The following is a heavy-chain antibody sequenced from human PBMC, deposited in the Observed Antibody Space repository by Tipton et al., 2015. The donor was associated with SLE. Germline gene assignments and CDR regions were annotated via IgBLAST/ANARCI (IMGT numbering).Heavy chain of an antibody. Sequence: SLRLSCVASGFTFNDYTMYWVRQAPGKGLEWVSLISWDGGTTYYADSVKGRFTISRDNSKDSLYLQMNSLRPEDTALYYCVKDGGRLFDYWGQGTLVAVSS. D-gene: IGHD2-15*01. J-gene: IGHJ4*02. V-gene: IGHV3-43*01. CDR3: VKDGGRLFDY. CDR1: GFTFNDYT. CDR2: ISWDGGTT.